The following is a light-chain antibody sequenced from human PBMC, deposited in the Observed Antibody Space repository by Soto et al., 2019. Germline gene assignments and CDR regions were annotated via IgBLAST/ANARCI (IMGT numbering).Light chain of an antibody. CDR1: SSDVGGYNY. V-gene: IGLV2-8*01. Sequence: QSVLTQPPSASGSPGQSVTISCTGTSSDVGGYNYVSWYQQHPGKAPKLMIYEVSKRPSGVPDRFSGSKSGNTASMTISGLQAEDEAHYYCSSYAIRSTLYVFGTGTRGAVL. J-gene: IGLJ1*01. CDR2: EVS. CDR3: SSYAIRSTLYV.